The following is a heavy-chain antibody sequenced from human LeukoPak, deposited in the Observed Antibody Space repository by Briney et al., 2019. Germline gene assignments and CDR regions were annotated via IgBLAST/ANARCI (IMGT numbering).Heavy chain of an antibody. Sequence: GGSLRLSCAASGFTFDDYGMSWVRQAPGKELEWVSSIDWNGSSTGYADSVKGRFTVSRDDAKNSLYLQMNSLRAEDTALYYCARDADYYFDQWGQGTLVTVSS. J-gene: IGHJ4*02. CDR2: IDWNGSST. V-gene: IGHV3-20*04. CDR3: ARDADYYFDQ. CDR1: GFTFDDYG.